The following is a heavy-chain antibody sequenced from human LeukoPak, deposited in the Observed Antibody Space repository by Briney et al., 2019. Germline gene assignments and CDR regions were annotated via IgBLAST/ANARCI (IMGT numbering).Heavy chain of an antibody. Sequence: PSETLSLTCTVSGGSISSGGYYWSWIRQPPGKGLEWIGYIYYSGSTYYNPSLKSRVTISVDTSKNQFSLKLSSVTAADTAVYYCARTYMTSARFDPWGQGTLVTVSS. D-gene: IGHD2-21*02. V-gene: IGHV4-31*03. CDR1: GGSISSGGYY. J-gene: IGHJ5*02. CDR2: IYYSGST. CDR3: ARTYMTSARFDP.